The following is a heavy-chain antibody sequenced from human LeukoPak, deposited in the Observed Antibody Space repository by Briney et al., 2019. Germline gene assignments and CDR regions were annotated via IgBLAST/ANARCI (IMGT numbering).Heavy chain of an antibody. Sequence: SGGSLRLSCAASGLTFSSYGLSWVGQAPGKGLEWVANIKQDGSEKYYVDSVKGRFTISRDNVKNSLYLQMNSLRAEDTAVYYCAREETAAAGIYWGQGTLVTVSS. D-gene: IGHD6-13*01. CDR3: AREETAAAGIY. J-gene: IGHJ4*02. CDR1: GLTFSSYG. CDR2: IKQDGSEK. V-gene: IGHV3-7*01.